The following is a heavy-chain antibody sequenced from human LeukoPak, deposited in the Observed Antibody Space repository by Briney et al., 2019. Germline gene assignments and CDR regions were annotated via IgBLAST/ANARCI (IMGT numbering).Heavy chain of an antibody. J-gene: IGHJ4*02. CDR3: ARDLPDKNYYGSGSYSL. V-gene: IGHV3-21*01. CDR2: ISSSSSYI. Sequence: GGSLRLSCAASGFTVSSNYMNWVRQAPGKGLEWVSSISSSSSYIYYADSVKGRFTISRDNAKNSLYLQMNSLRAEDTAVYYCARDLPDKNYYGSGSYSLWGQGTLVTVSS. CDR1: GFTVSSNY. D-gene: IGHD3-10*01.